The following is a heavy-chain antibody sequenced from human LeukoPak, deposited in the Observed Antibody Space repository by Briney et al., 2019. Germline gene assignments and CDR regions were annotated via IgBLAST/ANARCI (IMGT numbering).Heavy chain of an antibody. CDR1: GFTFSSYW. J-gene: IGHJ4*02. D-gene: IGHD4-23*01. CDR2: INTDGSTT. CDR3: ARDYDGNFAVEY. Sequence: GGPLRLSCAVSGFTFSSYWMHWVRQAPGKGLVWVSRINTDGSTTSYADSVNGRFSISRDNAKNTLYLQMNSLRAEDTAVYYCARDYDGNFAVEYWGQGTLVTVSS. V-gene: IGHV3-74*01.